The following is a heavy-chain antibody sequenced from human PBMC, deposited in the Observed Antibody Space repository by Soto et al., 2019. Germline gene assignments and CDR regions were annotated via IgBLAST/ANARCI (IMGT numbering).Heavy chain of an antibody. CDR3: CRPKVEYSSSRGDFDY. D-gene: IGHD5-12*01. Sequence: QVQLVESGGGVVQPGRSLRLSCTASGFTFNTYGIHWVRQAPGKGLEWVAVISYDGTNIFYADSVKGRFTISRDNSKNTLYLQVDSLRAEDTAVYYCCRPKVEYSSSRGDFDYWGQGTLVSVSS. J-gene: IGHJ4*02. CDR2: ISYDGTNI. V-gene: IGHV3-30*03. CDR1: GFTFNTYG.